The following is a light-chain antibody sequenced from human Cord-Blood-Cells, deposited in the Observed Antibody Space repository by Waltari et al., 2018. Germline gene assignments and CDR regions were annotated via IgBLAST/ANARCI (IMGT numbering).Light chain of an antibody. CDR3: QAWDSSTWV. J-gene: IGLJ1*01. CDR2: QDS. V-gene: IGLV3-1*01. CDR1: KLGDKY. Sequence: SYELTQPPSVSVSPGQTASITCSGDKLGDKYACWYQQKPCQSPVLVIYQDSKRPSGIPERFSGSNSGNTATLTISGTQAMDEADYYCQAWDSSTWVFGTGTKVTVL.